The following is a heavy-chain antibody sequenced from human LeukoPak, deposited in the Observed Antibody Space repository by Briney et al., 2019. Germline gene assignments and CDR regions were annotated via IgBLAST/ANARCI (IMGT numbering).Heavy chain of an antibody. CDR3: AKDQSRIYYGMDV. CDR1: GFTFSSYA. D-gene: IGHD6-6*01. V-gene: IGHV3-23*01. Sequence: GGSLRLSCAASGFTFSSYAMSWVRQAPGKGLEWVSAISGSGGSTYYADSVKDRFTISRDNSKNTLYLQMDSLRAEDTAVYYCAKDQSRIYYGMDVWGQGTTVTVSS. J-gene: IGHJ6*02. CDR2: ISGSGGST.